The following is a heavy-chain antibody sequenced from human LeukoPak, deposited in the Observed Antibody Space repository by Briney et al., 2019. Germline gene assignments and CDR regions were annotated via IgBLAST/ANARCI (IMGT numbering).Heavy chain of an antibody. CDR3: ARAPEYSSSYLIDY. CDR1: AYTFTGYY. Sequence: GASVKVSCNASAYTFTGYYMHCVLQAPGQGVEWMRRINPNSGGTNYAQKFQGRVTMTRDTSISTAYMELSRLRSDDTAVYYCARAPEYSSSYLIDYWGQGTLVTVSS. CDR2: INPNSGGT. J-gene: IGHJ4*02. D-gene: IGHD6-6*01. V-gene: IGHV1-2*06.